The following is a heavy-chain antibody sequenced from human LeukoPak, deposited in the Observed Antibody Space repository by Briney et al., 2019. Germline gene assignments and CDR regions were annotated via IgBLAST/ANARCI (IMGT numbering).Heavy chain of an antibody. V-gene: IGHV1-46*01. J-gene: IGHJ4*02. CDR2: INPSGGST. D-gene: IGHD1-1*01. CDR1: GYTFTSYY. CDR3: ARDLLEEDDY. Sequence: ASVKASCKASGYTFTSYYIHWVRQAPGQGLEWMGIINPSGGSTSYAQKFQGRVSMTRDMSTSTVYMELIRLRSEDTAVYYCARDLLEEDDYWGQGTLVTVSS.